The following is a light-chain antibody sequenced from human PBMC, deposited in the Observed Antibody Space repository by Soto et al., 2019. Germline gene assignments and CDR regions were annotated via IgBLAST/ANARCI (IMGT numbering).Light chain of an antibody. CDR1: SSDVGDYNY. Sequence: QSVLTRPASVSGSPGQSITISCTGTSSDVGDYNYVSWYQQVPGKAPKVMIYEVSNRPSGVSNRFSGSKSGITASLTISGLQAEDEADYYCSSYTSSSTYVFGTGTRSPS. J-gene: IGLJ1*01. CDR3: SSYTSSSTYV. V-gene: IGLV2-14*01. CDR2: EVS.